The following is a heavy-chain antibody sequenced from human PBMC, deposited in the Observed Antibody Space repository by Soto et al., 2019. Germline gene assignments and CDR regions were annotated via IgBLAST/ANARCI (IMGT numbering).Heavy chain of an antibody. Sequence: PSETLSLTCTVSGGSMSSSYWSWIRQPPGKGLEWIGYIYDSGSTYYNSSLKSRVTMSVDTSKNQFSLKLSSVTAADTAVYYCARSTPVTYHYDSSGYYNIDYFDYWGQGTLVTVSS. CDR1: GGSMSSSY. CDR2: IYDSGST. V-gene: IGHV4-59*08. D-gene: IGHD3-22*01. J-gene: IGHJ4*02. CDR3: ARSTPVTYHYDSSGYYNIDYFDY.